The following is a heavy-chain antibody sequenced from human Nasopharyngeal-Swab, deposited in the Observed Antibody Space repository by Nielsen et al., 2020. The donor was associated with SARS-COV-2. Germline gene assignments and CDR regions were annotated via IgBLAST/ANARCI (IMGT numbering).Heavy chain of an antibody. D-gene: IGHD5-12*01. CDR1: GFTFSSYA. V-gene: IGHV3-23*01. CDR3: VKDRDSGDDSGEYYYYYGMDV. J-gene: IGHJ6*02. Sequence: GESLKISCAASGFTFSSYAMNWVRQAPGRGLEWVSAISGGDDSTKYADSVKGRFTISRDNSKNTLDLQMNSLRAEDTAIYYCVKDRDSGDDSGEYYYYYGMDVWGQGTTVTVSS. CDR2: ISGGDDST.